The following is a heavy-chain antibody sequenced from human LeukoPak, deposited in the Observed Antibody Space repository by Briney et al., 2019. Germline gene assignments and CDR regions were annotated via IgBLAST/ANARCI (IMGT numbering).Heavy chain of an antibody. D-gene: IGHD3-22*01. CDR1: GGSISSYY. CDR3: ARTFGSGYATYYYGMDV. V-gene: IGHV4-59*01. J-gene: IGHJ6*02. CDR2: IYYSGST. Sequence: SETLSLTCTVSGGSISSYYWSWIRQPPGKGLEWIGYIYYSGSTSYNPSLKSRVTISVDTSKNQFSLKLSSVTAADTAVYYCARTFGSGYATYYYGMDVWGQGTTVTVSS.